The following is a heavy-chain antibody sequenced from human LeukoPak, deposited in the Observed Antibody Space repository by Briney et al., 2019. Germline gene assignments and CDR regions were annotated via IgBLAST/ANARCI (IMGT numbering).Heavy chain of an antibody. V-gene: IGHV5-51*01. D-gene: IGHD3-22*01. Sequence: GESLKISCKGSGYSFTSYWIAWVRQMPGKGLEWMGIIYPGDSDTRYSPSFQGQVTISADKSTSTAYLQWSSLKASDTAMYYCARHLYSSGYSVSSYWGQGTLVTVSS. CDR1: GYSFTSYW. CDR2: IYPGDSDT. J-gene: IGHJ4*02. CDR3: ARHLYSSGYSVSSY.